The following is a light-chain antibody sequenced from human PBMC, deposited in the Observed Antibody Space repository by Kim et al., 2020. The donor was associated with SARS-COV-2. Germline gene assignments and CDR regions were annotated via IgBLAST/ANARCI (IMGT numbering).Light chain of an antibody. Sequence: PGETARITCNGNNIGTKSVYWYQQKAGQTPILLIYYDRERPSGIPERFSGSNSGNTATLTVSRVEAGDEADYYCQVWDSSTDQVLFGGGTKVTVL. CDR2: YDR. V-gene: IGLV3-21*04. CDR1: NIGTKS. CDR3: QVWDSSTDQVL. J-gene: IGLJ3*02.